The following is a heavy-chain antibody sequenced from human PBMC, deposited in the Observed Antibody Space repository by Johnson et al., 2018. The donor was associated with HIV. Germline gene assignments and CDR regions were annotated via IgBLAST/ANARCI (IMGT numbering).Heavy chain of an antibody. CDR3: VRDRGTMLLDGAFDI. J-gene: IGHJ3*02. V-gene: IGHV3-30*04. CDR1: GFTFGTFA. CDR2: ISYEGRTK. D-gene: IGHD3-10*01. Sequence: VQLVESGGGVVEPGGSLRLSCGASGFTFGTFAMHWVRQAPGKGLEWVAVISYEGRTKYYADSVKGRFTISRDNSKNTLYLQMNSLRAEDTAVYYWVRDRGTMLLDGAFDIWGQGTMVTVSS.